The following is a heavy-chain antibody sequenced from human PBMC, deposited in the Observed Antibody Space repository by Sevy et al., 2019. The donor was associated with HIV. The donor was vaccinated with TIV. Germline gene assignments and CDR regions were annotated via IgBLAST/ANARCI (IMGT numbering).Heavy chain of an antibody. CDR1: GYTFSDSGYY. J-gene: IGHJ6*02. V-gene: IGHV1-2*02. D-gene: IGHD3-3*01. Sequence: ASVKVSCKASGYTFSDSGYYVHWVRQAPGQGLEWMGWNNPKSGATNYAQKFQGRVTMTRDTSVSTANMELTRLTSDDTAVYYCARESYDFWTGPVDYDYGMDVWGQGTTVTVSS. CDR2: NNPKSGAT. CDR3: ARESYDFWTGPVDYDYGMDV.